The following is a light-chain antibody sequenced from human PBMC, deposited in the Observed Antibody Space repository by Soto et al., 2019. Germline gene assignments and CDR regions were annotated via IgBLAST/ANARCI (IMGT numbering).Light chain of an antibody. J-gene: IGKJ5*01. Sequence: DIVMTQSPDSLAVSLGERTTINCKSSQTVLYSSNNKNYLAWYQQKPGQPPKLLIYWASTRESGVPARFSGSGSGTDFTLTISSLQAEDFAVYYCQQYTGPPTTFGQGTRLEIK. CDR2: WAS. CDR3: QQYTGPPTT. CDR1: QTVLYSSNNKNY. V-gene: IGKV4-1*01.